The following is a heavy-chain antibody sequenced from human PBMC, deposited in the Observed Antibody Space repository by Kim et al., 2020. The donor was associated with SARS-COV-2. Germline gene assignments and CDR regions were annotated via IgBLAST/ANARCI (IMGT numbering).Heavy chain of an antibody. J-gene: IGHJ3*02. Sequence: ASVKVSCKASGYTFTSYAMHWVRQAPGQRLEWMGWINAGNGNTKYSQKFQGRVSITRDTSASTAYMELSSLRSEDTAVYYCARLIVGATYRDSGDAFDIWGQGTMVTVSS. V-gene: IGHV1-3*01. CDR1: GYTFTSYA. CDR2: INAGNGNT. CDR3: ARLIVGATYRDSGDAFDI. D-gene: IGHD1-26*01.